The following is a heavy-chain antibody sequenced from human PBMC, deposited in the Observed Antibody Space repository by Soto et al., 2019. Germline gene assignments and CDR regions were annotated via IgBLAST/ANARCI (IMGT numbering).Heavy chain of an antibody. CDR2: ISSSSSTI. CDR3: AGGTANYDILPFDY. V-gene: IGHV3-48*01. CDR1: GFTFSSYS. D-gene: IGHD3-9*01. Sequence: PGGSLRLSCAASGFTFSSYSMNWVRQAPGKGLEWVSYISSSSSTIYYADSVKGRFTISRDNAKNSLYLQMNSLRAEDTAVYYCAGGTANYDILPFDYWGQGTLVTVPQ. J-gene: IGHJ4*02.